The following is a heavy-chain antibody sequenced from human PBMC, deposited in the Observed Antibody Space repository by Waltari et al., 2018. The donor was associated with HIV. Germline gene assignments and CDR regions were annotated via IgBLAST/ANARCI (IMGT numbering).Heavy chain of an antibody. Sequence: QVQLQQWGAGLLKPSETLSLTCAVYGGSFSGYYWSWIRQPPGKGLEWIGEINHSGSTNYHPPPKSRVTIAVDTSKNQFSLKLSSVTAADTAVYYCARRTPKHIVVVTAILSPFDYWGQGTLVTVSS. CDR1: GGSFSGYY. D-gene: IGHD2-21*02. J-gene: IGHJ4*02. CDR3: ARRTPKHIVVVTAILSPFDY. CDR2: INHSGST. V-gene: IGHV4-34*01.